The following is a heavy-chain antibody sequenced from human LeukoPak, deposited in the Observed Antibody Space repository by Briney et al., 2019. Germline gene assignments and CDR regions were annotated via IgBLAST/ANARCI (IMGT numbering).Heavy chain of an antibody. CDR3: AKDGRSYYYGSGSSLNFDY. CDR2: MSYDGRNK. D-gene: IGHD3-10*01. CDR1: GFTFSSYG. Sequence: PGGSLRLSCAASGFTFSSYGMHWVRQAPGKGLEWVAVMSYDGRNKYYGDSVKGRFTISRDNPKNTLYLQMNSLRAEDTAVYYCAKDGRSYYYGSGSSLNFDYWGQGTLVTVSS. J-gene: IGHJ4*02. V-gene: IGHV3-30*18.